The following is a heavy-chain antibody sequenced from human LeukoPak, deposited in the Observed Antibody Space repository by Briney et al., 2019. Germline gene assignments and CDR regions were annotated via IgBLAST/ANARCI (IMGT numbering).Heavy chain of an antibody. V-gene: IGHV4-59*01. J-gene: IGHJ5*02. CDR3: ARALLRPWFDP. Sequence: SETLSLTCTVSGVSISSYYWSWIRQPPGKGLEWIGYIYYSGSTNYNPSLKSRVTISVDTSKNQFSLKLNSVTAADTAVYYCARALLRPWFDPWGQGTLVTVSS. D-gene: IGHD3-22*01. CDR1: GVSISSYY. CDR2: IYYSGST.